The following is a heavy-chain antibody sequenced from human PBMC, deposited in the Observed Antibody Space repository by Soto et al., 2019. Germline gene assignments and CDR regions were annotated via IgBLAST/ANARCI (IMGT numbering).Heavy chain of an antibody. CDR3: AQGWGTLGPFFDY. D-gene: IGHD3-16*01. CDR2: ISSSGSTI. J-gene: IGHJ4*02. Sequence: GGSLRLSXAASGFTFSSYEMNWVRQAPGKGLEWVSYISSSGSTIYYADSVKGRFTISRDNAKNSLYLQMNSLRAEDTAVYYCAQGWGTLGPFFDYWGQGTLVTVSS. CDR1: GFTFSSYE. V-gene: IGHV3-48*03.